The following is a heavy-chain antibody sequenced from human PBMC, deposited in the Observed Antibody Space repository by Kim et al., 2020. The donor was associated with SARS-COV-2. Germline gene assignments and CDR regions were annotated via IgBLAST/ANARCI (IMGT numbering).Heavy chain of an antibody. V-gene: IGHV3-11*01. Sequence: GGSLRLSCAASGFTFSDYYMSWIRQAPGKGLEWVSYISSSGSTIYYADSVKGRFTISRDNAKNSLYLQMNSLRAEDTAVYYCARDRRDGYNIWSWDYWGQGTLVTVSS. CDR3: ARDRRDGYNIWSWDY. D-gene: IGHD5-12*01. J-gene: IGHJ4*02. CDR2: ISSSGSTI. CDR1: GFTFSDYY.